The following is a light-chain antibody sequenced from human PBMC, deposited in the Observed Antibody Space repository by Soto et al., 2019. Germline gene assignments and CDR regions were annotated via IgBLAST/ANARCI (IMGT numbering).Light chain of an antibody. CDR1: QSVSSSY. CDR3: QQDYNLPQT. CDR2: GAS. V-gene: IGKV3D-7*01. Sequence: PGERVTLSCRASQSVSSSYLTWYQQKPGQAPRLLIYGASTRATGIPARFSGSGSGTDFTLTISSLQPEDFAVYYCQQDYNLPQTFGQGTKAEIK. J-gene: IGKJ1*01.